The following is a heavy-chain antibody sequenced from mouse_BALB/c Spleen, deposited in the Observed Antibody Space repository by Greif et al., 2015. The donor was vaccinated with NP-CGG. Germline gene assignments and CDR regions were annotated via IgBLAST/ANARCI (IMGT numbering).Heavy chain of an antibody. CDR3: ARSQGYYFDY. CDR2: IYPGDGDT. CDR1: GYAFSSYW. V-gene: IGHV1-80*01. Sequence: VQLQQSGAELVRPGSSVKISCKASGYAFSSYWMNWVKQRPGQGLEWIGQIYPGDGDTNYNGKFKGTATLTADKSSSTAYMQLRSLKSEDSAVYFCARSQGYYFDYWGQGTTLTVSS. J-gene: IGHJ2*01.